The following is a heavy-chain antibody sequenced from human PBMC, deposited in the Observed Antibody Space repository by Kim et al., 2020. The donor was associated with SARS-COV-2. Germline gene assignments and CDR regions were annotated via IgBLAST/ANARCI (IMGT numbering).Heavy chain of an antibody. CDR1: GFTFSSYG. J-gene: IGHJ4*02. V-gene: IGHV3-30*18. D-gene: IGHD2-21*02. CDR2: ISYDGSNK. CDR3: AKDIEASDSL. Sequence: GGSLRLSCAASGFTFSSYGMHWVRQAPGKGLEWVAVISYDGSNKYYADSVKGRFTISRDNSKNTLYLQMNSLRAEDTAVYYCAKDIEASDSLWGQGTLVTVSS.